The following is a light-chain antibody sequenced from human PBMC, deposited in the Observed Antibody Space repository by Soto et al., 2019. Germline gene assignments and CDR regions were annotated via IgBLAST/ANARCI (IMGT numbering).Light chain of an antibody. Sequence: QSVLTQPASVSGSPGQSIAISCTGTSSDVGGYNYVSWYQQHPGKAPELMMYDVSKRPAGVSDRVSGSKSGNTASLTISGLQAEAEADYYCSSSTTSSTYVSGTGTKVTV. CDR3: SSSTTSSTYV. V-gene: IGLV2-14*01. CDR1: SSDVGGYNY. CDR2: DVS. J-gene: IGLJ1*01.